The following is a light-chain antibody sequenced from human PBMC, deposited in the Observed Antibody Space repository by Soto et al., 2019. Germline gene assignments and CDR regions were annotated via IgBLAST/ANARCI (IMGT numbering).Light chain of an antibody. V-gene: IGKV3-11*01. CDR2: DAS. Sequence: EIVLTQSPATLSLSPGERATLSCRASQSVSSYLAWYQQKPGQAPRLLIYDASNRATGIPARFSGSGSGTDFTLPISSLEPEDFAVYYCQQRSNWHALTFGGGTKVEIK. J-gene: IGKJ4*01. CDR1: QSVSSY. CDR3: QQRSNWHALT.